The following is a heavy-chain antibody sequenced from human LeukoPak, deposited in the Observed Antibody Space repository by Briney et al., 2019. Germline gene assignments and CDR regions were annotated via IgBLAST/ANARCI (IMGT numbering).Heavy chain of an antibody. CDR3: ARVDYHPGAFDI. V-gene: IGHV3-74*01. CDR1: GFTFSSYW. J-gene: IGHJ3*02. Sequence: PGGSLILSCAASGFTFSSYWMHWVRQAPGKGLVWVSRINSDGSSTSYADSVKGRFTISRDNAKNTLYLQMNSLRAEDTAVYCCARVDYHPGAFDIWGQGTMVTVSS. D-gene: IGHD4-11*01. CDR2: INSDGSST.